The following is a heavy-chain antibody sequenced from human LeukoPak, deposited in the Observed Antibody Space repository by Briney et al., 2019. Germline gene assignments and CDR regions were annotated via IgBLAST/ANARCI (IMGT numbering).Heavy chain of an antibody. CDR2: IYFSGST. CDR3: ARGWTYSSGWSHKGQDYYYYYMDV. V-gene: IGHV4-39*07. CDR1: GGSIRSY. D-gene: IGHD6-19*01. J-gene: IGHJ6*03. Sequence: SETLSLTCTVSGGSIRSYWGWIRQPPGKGLEWIGSIYFSGSTYDNPSLKSRFTMSVDTSKNQFSLRLSSVTAADTAVYYCARGWTYSSGWSHKGQDYYYYYMDVWGKGTTVTISS.